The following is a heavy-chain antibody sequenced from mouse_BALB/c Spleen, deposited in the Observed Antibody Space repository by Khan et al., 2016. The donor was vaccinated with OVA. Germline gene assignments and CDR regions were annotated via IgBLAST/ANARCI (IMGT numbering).Heavy chain of an antibody. D-gene: IGHD2-1*01. CDR3: VTLYGNPFAY. CDR1: GFNIKDTY. Sequence: VQLQQSRAELLKPGASVKLSCTSSGFNIKDTYMHWVKQRPEQGLEWIGRIDPANGNTKFDPKFQGKATITAETSSNPAYLQLSSLTSEDTAVYYCVTLYGNPFAYWGQGTLVTVSA. J-gene: IGHJ3*01. CDR2: IDPANGNT. V-gene: IGHV14-3*02.